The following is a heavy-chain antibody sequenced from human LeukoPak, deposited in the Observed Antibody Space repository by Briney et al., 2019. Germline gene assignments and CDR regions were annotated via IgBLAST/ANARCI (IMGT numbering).Heavy chain of an antibody. CDR1: GFPFSRYW. V-gene: IGHV3-7*03. D-gene: IGHD6-19*01. Sequence: PGGSLRLSCAASGFPFSRYWMTWVRQAPGKGLEWVATLIQDGREKHYVDSVKGRFTISRDNAKNSVYLEMNSLRAEDTAVYFCASWGSVAGQRALDYWGQGTLVTVSS. CDR3: ASWGSVAGQRALDY. J-gene: IGHJ4*02. CDR2: LIQDGREK.